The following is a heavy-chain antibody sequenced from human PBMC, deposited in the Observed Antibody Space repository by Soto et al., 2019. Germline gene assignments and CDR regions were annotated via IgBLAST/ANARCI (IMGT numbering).Heavy chain of an antibody. J-gene: IGHJ6*02. CDR3: AKDAQYETYYYYGMDV. CDR2: ISYDGSNK. D-gene: IGHD3-3*01. Sequence: PGGSLRLSCAASGFTFSSYGMHWVRQAPGKGLEWVAVISYDGSNKYYADSVKGRFTISRDNSKNTLYLQMNSLRAEDTAVYYCAKDAQYETYYYYGMDVWGQGTTVTVSS. CDR1: GFTFSSYG. V-gene: IGHV3-30*18.